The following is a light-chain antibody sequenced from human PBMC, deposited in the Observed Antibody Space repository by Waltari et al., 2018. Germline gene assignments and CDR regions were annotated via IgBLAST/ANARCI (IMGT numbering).Light chain of an antibody. CDR1: SSNNGSDYH. V-gene: IGLV1-40*01. J-gene: IGLJ3*02. CDR3: QSFDIILTGWV. Sequence: SVLTPPPSVPGAPGQRVTISCTGSSSNNGSDYHVHWYQQVPGMAPKLLLYGNNKRPSGVPDRFSGSKSGTSASLAIAGLQPEDEADYYCQSFDIILTGWVFGGGTRLTVL. CDR2: GNN.